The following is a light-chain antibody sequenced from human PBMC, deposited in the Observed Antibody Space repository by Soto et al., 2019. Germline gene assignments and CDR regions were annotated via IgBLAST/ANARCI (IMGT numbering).Light chain of an antibody. Sequence: EIVLTQSPATLSLSPGERATLSCRASQSVSSYLAWYQQTPGQAPRLLIYDASNRATGIPARFSGSGSGTDFTLTISSLEPEDFAVYYCQQRSNWPPGFGPGTKVDIK. CDR3: QQRSNWPPG. V-gene: IGKV3-11*01. J-gene: IGKJ3*01. CDR1: QSVSSY. CDR2: DAS.